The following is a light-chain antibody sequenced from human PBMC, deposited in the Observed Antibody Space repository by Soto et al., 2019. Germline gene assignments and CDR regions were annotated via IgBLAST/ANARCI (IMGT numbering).Light chain of an antibody. V-gene: IGLV2-14*03. CDR3: SSDTTRSTSV. CDR1: SSDVGGHNY. J-gene: IGLJ1*01. CDR2: DVS. Sequence: QSALTQPASVSGSPGQSITISCTGTSSDVGGHNYVSWYRQHPGKAPKLMIYDVSNRPSGVSNRFSGSKSGNTASLTISGLQAEDEADYYCSSDTTRSTSVFGTGTKVTVL.